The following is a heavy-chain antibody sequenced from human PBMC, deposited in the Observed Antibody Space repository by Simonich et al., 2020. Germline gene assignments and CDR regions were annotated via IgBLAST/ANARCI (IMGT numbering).Heavy chain of an antibody. V-gene: IGHV3-21*01. Sequence: EVQLVESGGGLVKPGGSLRLSCAASGFTFSSYSMNWVRQAPGKGLEGVSSISSSSSYIYYADSVKGRFTISRDNAKTSLYLQRNSRRAEDTAVYYCARWIAVAGTGAYGMDVWGQGTTVTVSS. CDR3: ARWIAVAGTGAYGMDV. CDR1: GFTFSSYS. J-gene: IGHJ6*02. D-gene: IGHD6-19*01. CDR2: ISSSSSYI.